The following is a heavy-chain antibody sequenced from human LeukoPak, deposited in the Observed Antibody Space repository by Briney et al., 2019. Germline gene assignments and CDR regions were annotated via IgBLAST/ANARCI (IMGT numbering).Heavy chain of an antibody. CDR2: IYYSGST. J-gene: IGHJ5*02. CDR1: GGSISSYY. CDR3: ARDRTLSGFDP. Sequence: NPSETLSLTCTVSGGSISSYYWSWIRQPPGKGLEWIGYIYYSGSTNYNPSLKSRVTMSVDTSKNQFSLKLSSVTAADTAVYYCARDRTLSGFDPWGQGTLVTVSS. V-gene: IGHV4-59*12.